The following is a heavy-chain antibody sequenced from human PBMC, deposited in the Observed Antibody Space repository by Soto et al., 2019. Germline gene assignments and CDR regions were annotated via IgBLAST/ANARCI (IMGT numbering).Heavy chain of an antibody. J-gene: IGHJ6*02. Sequence: PGGSLRLSCAASGFTFYTYGMHWVRQVPGKGLQWVAVISYDGSNKYYADSVKGRFTISRDNSKNTLYLQMNSLRAEDTAVYYCAKVVRTLYYYYGMDVWGQGTTVTVSS. CDR1: GFTFYTYG. CDR2: ISYDGSNK. D-gene: IGHD2-2*01. V-gene: IGHV3-30*18. CDR3: AKVVRTLYYYYGMDV.